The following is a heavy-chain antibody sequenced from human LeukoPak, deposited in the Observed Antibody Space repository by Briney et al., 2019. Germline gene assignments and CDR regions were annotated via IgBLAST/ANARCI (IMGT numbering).Heavy chain of an antibody. Sequence: GGSLRLSCAASGFTFSSYGMHWVRQAPGKGLEWVAFIRYDGSNKYYADSVKGRFTISRDNSKNTLYLQMNGLRVEDTAVYYCAKDMQTWPRFPDYWGQGTLVTVSS. J-gene: IGHJ4*02. D-gene: IGHD5-12*01. CDR1: GFTFSSYG. CDR2: IRYDGSNK. CDR3: AKDMQTWPRFPDY. V-gene: IGHV3-30*02.